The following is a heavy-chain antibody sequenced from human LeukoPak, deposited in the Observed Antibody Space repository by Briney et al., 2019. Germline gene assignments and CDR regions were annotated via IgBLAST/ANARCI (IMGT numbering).Heavy chain of an antibody. CDR3: ARGKFNWYFDL. J-gene: IGHJ2*01. V-gene: IGHV4-30-2*01. Sequence: SETLSLTCTVSGGSISSGGYYWSWIRQPPGKGLEWIGYIYHSGSTYYNPSLKSRVTISVDRSKNQFSLRLSSVTAADTAVYYCARGKFNWYFDLWGRGTLVTVSS. CDR2: IYHSGST. CDR1: GGSISSGGYY.